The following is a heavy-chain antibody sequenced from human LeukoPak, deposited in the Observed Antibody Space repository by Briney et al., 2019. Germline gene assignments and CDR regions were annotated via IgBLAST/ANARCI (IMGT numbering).Heavy chain of an antibody. CDR2: IYYSGST. D-gene: IGHD5-24*01. CDR3: ARDRIVGDGYNSHHRGFDY. V-gene: IGHV4-59*01. CDR1: GGSISSYY. Sequence: PSETLSLTCTVSGGSISSYYWSWIRQPPGKGLEWIGYIYYSGSTNYNPSLKSRVTISVDTSKNQFSLKLSSVTAADTAVYYCARDRIVGDGYNSHHRGFDYWGQGTLVTVSS. J-gene: IGHJ4*02.